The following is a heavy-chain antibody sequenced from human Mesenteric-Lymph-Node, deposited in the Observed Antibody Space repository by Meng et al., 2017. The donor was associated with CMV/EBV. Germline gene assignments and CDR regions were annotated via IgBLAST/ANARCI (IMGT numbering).Heavy chain of an antibody. CDR3: AKDSMTTVLSYFYH. CDR2: IRYDGSIK. V-gene: IGHV3-30*02. Sequence: GESLKISCAASGFTFSTYAMHWVRQAPGKGLEWVAFIRYDGSIKYYADSVKGRFTISRDNSKNTLYLQMDSLRPEDTAVYYCAKDSMTTVLSYFYHWGQGTLVTVSS. J-gene: IGHJ4*02. CDR1: GFTFSTYA. D-gene: IGHD4-17*01.